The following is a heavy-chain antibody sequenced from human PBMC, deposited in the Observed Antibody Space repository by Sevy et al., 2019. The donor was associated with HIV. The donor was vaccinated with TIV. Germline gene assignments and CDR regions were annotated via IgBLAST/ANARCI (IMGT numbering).Heavy chain of an antibody. J-gene: IGHJ6*02. CDR1: GFTFSNAW. CDR3: TTVSPMDV. CDR2: IKSKTDRGTT. V-gene: IGHV3-15*01. Sequence: GGSLRLSCAASGFTFSNAWMSWVRQAPGKGLEWVGRIKSKTDRGTTDYAATVKSRFTISREDSKNTLYQQMNSLKTEDTAVYYCTTVSPMDVWGQGTTVTVSS.